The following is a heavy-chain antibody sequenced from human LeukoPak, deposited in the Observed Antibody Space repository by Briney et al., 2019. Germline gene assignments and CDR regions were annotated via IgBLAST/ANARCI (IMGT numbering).Heavy chain of an antibody. V-gene: IGHV3-7*01. J-gene: IGHJ4*02. D-gene: IGHD2-15*01. CDR3: ARVRSWGYCSGGSCYVFDY. CDR1: GFTFDDYG. CDR2: IKQDGSEK. Sequence: GGSLRLSCVASGFTFDDYGMSWVRQAPGKGLEWVANIKQDGSEKYYVDSVKGRFTISRDNAKNSLYLQMNSLRAEDTAVYYCARVRSWGYCSGGSCYVFDYWGQGTLVTVSS.